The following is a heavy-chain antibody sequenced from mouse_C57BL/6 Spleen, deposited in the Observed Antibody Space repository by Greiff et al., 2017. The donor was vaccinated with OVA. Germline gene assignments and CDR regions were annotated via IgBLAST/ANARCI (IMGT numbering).Heavy chain of an antibody. Sequence: VQLKESGGGLVKPGGSLKLSCAASGFTFSSYAMSWVRQTPEKRLEWVATISDGGSYTYYPDNVKGRFTISRDNAKNNLYLQMSHLKSEDTAMYYCAREGYDNAYWGQGTLVTVSA. CDR3: AREGYDNAY. J-gene: IGHJ3*01. CDR1: GFTFSSYA. D-gene: IGHD2-10*02. CDR2: ISDGGSYT. V-gene: IGHV5-4*01.